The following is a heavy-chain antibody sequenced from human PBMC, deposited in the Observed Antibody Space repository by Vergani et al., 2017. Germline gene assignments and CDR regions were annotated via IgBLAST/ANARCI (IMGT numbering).Heavy chain of an antibody. CDR1: GGSFSGYY. V-gene: IGHV4-34*01. CDR3: AGXSRYDYVWGSYRSPPNPYGMDV. J-gene: IGHJ6*02. Sequence: QVQLQQWGAGLWKPSETLSLTCAVYGGSFSGYYWSWIRQPPGKGLEWIGEINHSGSTNYNPSLKSRVTISVDTSKNQFSLKMSSVTAADTAVYYCAGXSRYDYVWGSYRSPPNPYGMDVWGQGTTVTVSS. CDR2: INHSGST. D-gene: IGHD3-16*02.